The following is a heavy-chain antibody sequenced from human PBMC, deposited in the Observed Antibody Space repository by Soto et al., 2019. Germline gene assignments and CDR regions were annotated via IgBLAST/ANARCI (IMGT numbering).Heavy chain of an antibody. CDR3: ARGVCSGGSCSLYTTKPDAFDI. D-gene: IGHD2-15*01. Sequence: QVQLVQSGAEVKKPGSSVKVSCKASGGTFSSYAISWVRQAPGQGLEWMGGIIPIFGTANYAQKFQGRVTITADESTSTAYMELSSLRSADTAVYYCARGVCSGGSCSLYTTKPDAFDIWGQGTMVTVSS. CDR2: IIPIFGTA. CDR1: GGTFSSYA. V-gene: IGHV1-69*12. J-gene: IGHJ3*02.